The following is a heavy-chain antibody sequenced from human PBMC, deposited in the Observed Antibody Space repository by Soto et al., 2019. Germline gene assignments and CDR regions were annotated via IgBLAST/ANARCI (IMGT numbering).Heavy chain of an antibody. Sequence: QVQLQESGPGLVKPSETLSLTCTVSGGSVSSGSYYWSWIRQPPGKGLEWIGYIYYSGSTNYNPSLKSRVTISVDTSKNQFSLKLSSVTAADTAVYYCATDEGSGRQAFGFDPWGQGTLVTVSS. V-gene: IGHV4-61*01. J-gene: IGHJ5*02. CDR2: IYYSGST. CDR3: ATDEGSGRQAFGFDP. CDR1: GGSVSSGSYY. D-gene: IGHD3-10*01.